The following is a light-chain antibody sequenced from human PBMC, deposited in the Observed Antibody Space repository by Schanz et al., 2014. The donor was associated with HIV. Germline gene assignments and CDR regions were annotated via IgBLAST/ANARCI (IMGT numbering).Light chain of an antibody. Sequence: QSVLTQPPSVSGAPGQRVTISCTGSNSNIGAGYDVPRYQQLPGTAPKLHIYGDFQRPSGVPDRFSGSKSGTSVSLAITGLQAEDEAEYYCQSYDSSLGGYVFGTGTKLTVL. J-gene: IGLJ1*01. CDR1: NSNIGAGYD. V-gene: IGLV1-40*01. CDR3: QSYDSSLGGYV. CDR2: GDF.